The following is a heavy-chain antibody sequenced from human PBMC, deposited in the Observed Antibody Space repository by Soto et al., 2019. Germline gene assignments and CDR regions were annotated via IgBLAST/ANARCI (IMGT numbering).Heavy chain of an antibody. CDR2: IYYSGST. J-gene: IGHJ5*02. D-gene: IGHD6-13*01. Sequence: SETLSLTCTVSGASISSYYWSWTRQPPGKGLEWIGYIYYSGSTNYNPSLKSRVTISVDTSKNQFSLKLSSVTAADTAVYYCARATTGYSSSWFALWGQGTLVTVSS. CDR1: GASISSYY. V-gene: IGHV4-59*12. CDR3: ARATTGYSSSWFAL.